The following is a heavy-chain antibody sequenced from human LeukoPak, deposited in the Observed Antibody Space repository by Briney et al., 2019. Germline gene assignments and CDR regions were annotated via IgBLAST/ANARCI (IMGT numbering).Heavy chain of an antibody. Sequence: PGGSLRLSCVASGFTFSGSEMNWVRQAPGKGLEWISYIETRGNTIFYADSVKGRFTISRDNAKNSLYLQMNSLRAEDTAVYYCARDLWVATIFPGAFDIWGQGTMVTVSS. J-gene: IGHJ3*02. CDR1: GFTFSGSE. CDR3: ARDLWVATIFPGAFDI. V-gene: IGHV3-48*03. CDR2: IETRGNTI. D-gene: IGHD5-24*01.